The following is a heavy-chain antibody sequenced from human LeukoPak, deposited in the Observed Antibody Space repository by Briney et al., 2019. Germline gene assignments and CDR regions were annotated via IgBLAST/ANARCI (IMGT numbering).Heavy chain of an antibody. D-gene: IGHD5/OR15-5a*01. CDR2: KKQDGSEK. J-gene: IGHJ3*02. CDR3: ARVPGVYLSSAFDI. V-gene: IGHV3-7*03. CDR1: GLTFSIYW. Sequence: GGSLRLSCALSGLTFSIYWMRWVRQAPGGGLMWLAYKKQDGSEKYYVDCEKSRCTISEDNANNSLYQQMNSLRAENTAVYCCARVPGVYLSSAFDIWGQGTMVTVSS.